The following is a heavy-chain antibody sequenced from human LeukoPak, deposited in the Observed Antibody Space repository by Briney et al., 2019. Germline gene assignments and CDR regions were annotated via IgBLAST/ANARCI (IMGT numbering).Heavy chain of an antibody. D-gene: IGHD3-16*01. V-gene: IGHV3-23*01. J-gene: IGHJ5*02. Sequence: QPGESLRLSCAASGFTFSTYWMSWVRQAPGKGLEWVSAISGSGGSTYYADSVKGRFTISRDNSKNTLYLQMSSLRAEDTAVYYCAKVTMGDVWFDTWGQRTLVTVSS. CDR2: ISGSGGST. CDR1: GFTFSTYW. CDR3: AKVTMGDVWFDT.